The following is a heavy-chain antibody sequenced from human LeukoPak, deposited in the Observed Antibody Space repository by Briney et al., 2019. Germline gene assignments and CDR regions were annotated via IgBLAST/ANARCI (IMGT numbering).Heavy chain of an antibody. CDR2: ISAYNGNT. D-gene: IGHD2-15*01. Sequence: ASVKVSCKASGYTFTSYGISWVRQAPGQGLEWMGWISAYNGNTNYAQKLLGRVTMTTDTSTSTAYMELRSLRSDDTAVYYCARFCSGGSCYSQYFDYWGQGTLVTVSS. V-gene: IGHV1-18*01. CDR3: ARFCSGGSCYSQYFDY. J-gene: IGHJ4*02. CDR1: GYTFTSYG.